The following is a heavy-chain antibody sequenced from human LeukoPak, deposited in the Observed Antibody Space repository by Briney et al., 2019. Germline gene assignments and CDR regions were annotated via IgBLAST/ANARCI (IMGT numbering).Heavy chain of an antibody. V-gene: IGHV3-47*02. CDR3: AREVATITPHDAFDI. D-gene: IGHD5-12*01. CDR1: GFTFSSSF. Sequence: PGGSLRLSCAASGFTFSSSFIYWVRRAPGKGPEWVSAIGTGGDTYYADSVMGRFTISRDNAKKSLYLQMNSLIAEDMAVYYCAREVATITPHDAFDIWGQGTMVTVSS. CDR2: IGTGGDT. J-gene: IGHJ3*02.